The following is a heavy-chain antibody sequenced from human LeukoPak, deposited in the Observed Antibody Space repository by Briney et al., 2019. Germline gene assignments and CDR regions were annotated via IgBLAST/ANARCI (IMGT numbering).Heavy chain of an antibody. Sequence: PSETLSLTCAVYGGSFSGYYWSWIRQPPGKGLEWIGEINHSGSTNYNPSLKSRVTISVDTSKNQFSLKLSSVTAADTAVYCCASGPPYPDYWGQGTLVTVSS. J-gene: IGHJ4*02. CDR1: GGSFSGYY. CDR2: INHSGST. V-gene: IGHV4-34*01. CDR3: ASGPPYPDY.